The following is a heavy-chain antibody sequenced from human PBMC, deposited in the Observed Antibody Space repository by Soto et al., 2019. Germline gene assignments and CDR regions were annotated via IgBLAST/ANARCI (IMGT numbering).Heavy chain of an antibody. J-gene: IGHJ6*02. D-gene: IGHD3-3*01. Sequence: GGSLRLSCAASGFTFSSYGMHWFRQAPGKGLEWVAVISYNGSNKYYADSVKGRFTISRDNSKNTLYLQMNSLRAEDTAVYYCAKDMYYDFWSGYSRYYYYGMDVWGQGTTVTVSS. CDR1: GFTFSSYG. V-gene: IGHV3-30*18. CDR2: ISYNGSNK. CDR3: AKDMYYDFWSGYSRYYYYGMDV.